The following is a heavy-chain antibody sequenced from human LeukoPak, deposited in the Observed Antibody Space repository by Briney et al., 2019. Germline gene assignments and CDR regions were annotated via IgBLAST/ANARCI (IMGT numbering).Heavy chain of an antibody. V-gene: IGHV1-24*01. J-gene: IGHJ4*02. D-gene: IGHD4-17*01. CDR3: ATHRTTVITGLVY. CDR1: GYTLTDLS. Sequence: ASVKVSCKVSGYTLTDLSTHWVRQAPGKGLEWMGGLDPADGETIYAQKFQGRVTMIEDTSTDTAYMELNSLRSEDTAVYYCATHRTTVITGLVYWGQGTLVSVSS. CDR2: LDPADGET.